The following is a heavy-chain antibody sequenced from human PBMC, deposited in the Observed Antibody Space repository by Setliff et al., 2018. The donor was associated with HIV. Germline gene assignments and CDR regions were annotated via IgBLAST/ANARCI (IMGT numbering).Heavy chain of an antibody. CDR3: ARGGTYYYDSSGYFIPGKY. CDR2: IIPSSGGT. Sequence: ASVKVSCKASGYTFTAYYMHWVRQAPGQGLEWMGRIIPSSGGTNYAQKFQGRVTITRDTSASTAYMELSSLRSEDTAVYYCARGGTYYYDSSGYFIPGKYWGQGSLVTVSS. J-gene: IGHJ4*02. D-gene: IGHD3-22*01. CDR1: GYTFTAYY. V-gene: IGHV1-2*06.